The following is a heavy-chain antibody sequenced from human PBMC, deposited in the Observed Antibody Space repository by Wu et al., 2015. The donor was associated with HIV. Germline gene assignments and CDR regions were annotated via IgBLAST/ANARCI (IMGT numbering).Heavy chain of an antibody. CDR1: GDTFNSYA. CDR2: IITVLGAP. Sequence: QVQLVQSGAEVRKPGSSVKISCRASGDTFNSYAISWVRLAPGQGLEWMGGIITVLGAPMYAQKFQGRVSITTDDSTNTVYVVGRRTNRPSVGSLVYGTEPDRSRYFNFKFGRTGRVGGGWGGFRFPGYG. V-gene: IGHV1-69*05. CDR3: GTEPDRSRYFNFKFGRTGRVGGGWGGFRFPGYG. J-gene: IGHJ6*01. D-gene: IGHD3-16*01.